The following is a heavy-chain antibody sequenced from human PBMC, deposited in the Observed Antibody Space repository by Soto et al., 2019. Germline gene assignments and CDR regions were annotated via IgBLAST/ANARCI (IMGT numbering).Heavy chain of an antibody. CDR1: GFTVSTYG. CDR2: ISRDGGTK. V-gene: IGHV3-30*03. D-gene: IGHD2-8*02. J-gene: IGHJ4*02. Sequence: QVQLVESGGGVVQPGRSLRRSCAVSGFTVSTYGMHWVRQAPGKGLEWVAVISRDGGTKYYADSVKGRFTISRDNSRNTLFLEMNSLRGDDMAVYYCTGEVASGYWGQGTLVTVSS. CDR3: TGEVASGY.